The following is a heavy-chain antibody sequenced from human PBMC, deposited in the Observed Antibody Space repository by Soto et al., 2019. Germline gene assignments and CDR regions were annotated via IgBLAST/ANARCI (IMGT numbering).Heavy chain of an antibody. CDR3: VSGSSSIVVVPDYGMDV. CDR1: GYTFMRHG. J-gene: IGHJ6*02. D-gene: IGHD2-15*01. V-gene: IGHV1-18*04. Sequence: QVQLVKPGVEVKKPGASVKVSCKASGYTFMRHGISWVRQAPGQGLEWMGWISSKNGNTNYAQKVHGRVTLTTDTSTHTAYMELRMLGSDDTAVYYCVSGSSSIVVVPDYGMDVWGQGPTVTVSS. CDR2: ISSKNGNT.